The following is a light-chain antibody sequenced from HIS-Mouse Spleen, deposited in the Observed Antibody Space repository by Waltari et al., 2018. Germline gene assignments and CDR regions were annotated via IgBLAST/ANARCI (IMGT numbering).Light chain of an antibody. CDR3: SSYTSSSFNVG. J-gene: IGLJ2*01. V-gene: IGLV2-14*03. CDR1: SSDVGGYNY. Sequence: QSALTQPASVSGSPGQSITISCTGTSSDVGGYNYVSWYQQHPGKAPNLMIYDVSNPPSGVSNRFSRSKSGNTASLTISGLQAEDEADYYCSSYTSSSFNVGFGGGTKLTVL. CDR2: DVS.